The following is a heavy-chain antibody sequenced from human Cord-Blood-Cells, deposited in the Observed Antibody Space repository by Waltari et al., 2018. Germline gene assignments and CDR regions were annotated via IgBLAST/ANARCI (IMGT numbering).Heavy chain of an antibody. Sequence: EVQLVESGGGLVKPGGSLRLSCAASGFTFSSYSMNWVRQAPGKGLEWVSSISSSSGYIYYADSVKGRFTISRDNAKNSLYLQMNSLRAEDTAVYYCARDKYSSSWFDYWGQGTLVTVSS. V-gene: IGHV3-21*01. CDR3: ARDKYSSSWFDY. J-gene: IGHJ4*02. CDR2: ISSSSGYI. D-gene: IGHD6-13*01. CDR1: GFTFSSYS.